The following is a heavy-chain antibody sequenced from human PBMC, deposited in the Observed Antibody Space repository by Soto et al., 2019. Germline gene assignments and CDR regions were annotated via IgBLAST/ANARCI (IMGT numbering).Heavy chain of an antibody. CDR1: GGSISSGGYS. CDR3: ARATVTYYYFDY. Sequence: NPSETLSLTCAVSGGSISSGGYSWSWIRQPAGKGLEWIGFIYHSGSTNYNPSLKSRVTMSVDRSKNQFSLKLRSVTAADTAVYYCARATVTYYYFDYWGQGTLVTVSS. J-gene: IGHJ4*02. CDR2: IYHSGST. V-gene: IGHV4-30-2*01. D-gene: IGHD4-17*01.